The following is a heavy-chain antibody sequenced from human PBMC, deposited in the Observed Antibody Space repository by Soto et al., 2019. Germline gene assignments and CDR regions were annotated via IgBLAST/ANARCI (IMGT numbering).Heavy chain of an antibody. D-gene: IGHD6-13*01. CDR3: ARDSIGELIAAAGTVSWFDP. Sequence: PSETLSLTCTVSGDSITSNSYFWAWIRQPPGKGLEWIGSINYSGTTYYNPSLKSRVTISVDTSKNQFSLKLSSVTAADTAVYYCARDSIGELIAAAGTVSWFDPWGQGTLVTVSS. V-gene: IGHV4-39*07. J-gene: IGHJ5*02. CDR1: GDSITSNSYF. CDR2: INYSGTT.